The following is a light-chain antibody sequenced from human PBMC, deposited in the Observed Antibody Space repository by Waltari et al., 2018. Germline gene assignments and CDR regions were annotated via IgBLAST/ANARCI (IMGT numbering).Light chain of an antibody. Sequence: QSALTQPASVSGSLGQAITISCAGVYNYVSWHQQHPGNAPKVMIFDVSKRPSGVSNRFSGSRSGNTASLTIPGLQAEDEANYFCSSYTSSSTYVFGTGTKVT. CDR1: VYNY. J-gene: IGLJ1*01. CDR3: SSYTSSSTYV. V-gene: IGLV2-14*03. CDR2: DVS.